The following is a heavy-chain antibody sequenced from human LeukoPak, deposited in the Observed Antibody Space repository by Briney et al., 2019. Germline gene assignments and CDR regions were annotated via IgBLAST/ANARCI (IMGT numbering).Heavy chain of an antibody. CDR2: IYHSGST. CDR3: ARGYEGPFDY. Sequence: SQTLSLTCAVSGGSISSGGYSWSWIRQPPGKGLEWIGYIYHSGSTYYNPSLKSRVTISVDRSKNQFSLKLSSVTAADTAVYYCARGYEGPFDYWGQGTLVTVSS. J-gene: IGHJ4*02. CDR1: GGSISSGGYS. V-gene: IGHV4-30-2*01. D-gene: IGHD5-12*01.